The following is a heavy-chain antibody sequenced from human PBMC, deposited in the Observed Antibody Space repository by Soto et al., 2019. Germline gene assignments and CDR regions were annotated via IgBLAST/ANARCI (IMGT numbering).Heavy chain of an antibody. CDR2: ISAYNGNT. CDR1: GYTFTSYG. J-gene: IGHJ5*02. CDR3: ARASYCTNGVCFVDWFDP. V-gene: IGHV1-18*01. D-gene: IGHD2-8*01. Sequence: GVSVKVSCKASGYTFTSYGISWVRQAPGQGLEWMGWISAYNGNTNYAQKLQGRVTMTTDTSTSTAYMELRSLRSDDTAVYYCARASYCTNGVCFVDWFDPWGQGTLVTVSS.